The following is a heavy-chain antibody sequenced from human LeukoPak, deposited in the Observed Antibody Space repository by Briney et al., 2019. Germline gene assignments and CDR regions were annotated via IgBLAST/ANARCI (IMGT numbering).Heavy chain of an antibody. V-gene: IGHV1-46*01. Sequence: ASVKVSCKASRYTFPSYFMHWVRQAPGQGLEWMGIIIPTGGSTTYAQKFQGRVTMTRDTSMSTVYMELSSLRSDDTAVYYCARTAARRFDYWGQGTLVTVSS. CDR1: RYTFPSYF. D-gene: IGHD6-6*01. CDR2: IIPTGGST. J-gene: IGHJ4*02. CDR3: ARTAARRFDY.